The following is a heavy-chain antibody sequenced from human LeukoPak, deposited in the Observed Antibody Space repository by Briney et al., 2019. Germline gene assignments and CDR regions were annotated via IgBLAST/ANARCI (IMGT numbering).Heavy chain of an antibody. CDR1: GFTFSGSA. CDR2: IRSKANSYAT. D-gene: IGHD5-24*01. Sequence: GGSLKLSCAASGFTFSGSAMHWVRQASGKGLEWVGRIRSKANSYATAYAASVKGRFTISRDDSKNTAYLQMNSLKTEDTAVYYCTRHAEEMATFDYWGQGTLVTVSS. CDR3: TRHAEEMATFDY. V-gene: IGHV3-73*01. J-gene: IGHJ4*02.